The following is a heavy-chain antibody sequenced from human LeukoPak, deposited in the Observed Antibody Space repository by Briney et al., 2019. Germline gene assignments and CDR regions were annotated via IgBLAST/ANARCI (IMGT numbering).Heavy chain of an antibody. V-gene: IGHV4/OR15-8*02. CDR1: GGSISGTNW. Sequence: PSETLSLTCGVSGGSISGTNWWRWVRPPPGEGLECIRGMSLATPTNYTPSPTGRVTMSLDKYTNQLSLYLTSLTAADTATYFCSRDTEPLCPFAYWGQGTLVTVSS. CDR3: SRDTEPLCPFAY. J-gene: IGHJ4*02. D-gene: IGHD2-2*01. CDR2: MSLATPT.